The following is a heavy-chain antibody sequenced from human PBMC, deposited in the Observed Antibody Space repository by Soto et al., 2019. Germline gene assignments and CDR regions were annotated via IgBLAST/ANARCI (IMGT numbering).Heavy chain of an antibody. V-gene: IGHV4-34*01. Sequence: SETLSLTCAVYGGSFSGYYWNWLRQPPGEGLEWIGKIDHSGSPNYNPSLKSRVIISVDRSKNQFSLKVSSVTAADTAVYYCARETYGDYVGYFDPWGQGTLVTVSS. CDR3: ARETYGDYVGYFDP. CDR1: GGSFSGYY. CDR2: IDHSGSP. D-gene: IGHD4-17*01. J-gene: IGHJ5*02.